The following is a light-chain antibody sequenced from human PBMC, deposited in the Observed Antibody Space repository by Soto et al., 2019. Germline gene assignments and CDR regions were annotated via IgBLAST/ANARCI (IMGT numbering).Light chain of an antibody. CDR1: QSVSSSY. V-gene: IGKV3-20*01. Sequence: EIVLTQSPGTLSLSPGERATLSCRASQSVSSSYLAWYQQKPGQAPRLLIYGASSRATGIPDRFSGSGSGTDFTITISRLEPEDFAVYYCQKYGSSPGTFGQGNKLEIK. CDR2: GAS. J-gene: IGKJ2*01. CDR3: QKYGSSPGT.